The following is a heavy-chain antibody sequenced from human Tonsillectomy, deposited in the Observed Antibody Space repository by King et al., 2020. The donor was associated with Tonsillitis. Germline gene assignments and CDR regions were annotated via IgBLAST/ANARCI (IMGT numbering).Heavy chain of an antibody. V-gene: IGHV4-61*02. CDR1: GASISGGRSY. CDR2: IYTSGGF. CDR3: ATEANGYADTFDI. J-gene: IGHJ3*02. D-gene: IGHD5-12*01. Sequence: VQLQESGPGLVRPSQTLSLTCSVSGASISGGRSYWSWIRQPAGKGLEWIGRIYTSGGFNYNPSLKSRVTMSVDSSKNQFSLKLTSVTAADTAVYYCATEANGYADTFDIWGHGTVVTVSS.